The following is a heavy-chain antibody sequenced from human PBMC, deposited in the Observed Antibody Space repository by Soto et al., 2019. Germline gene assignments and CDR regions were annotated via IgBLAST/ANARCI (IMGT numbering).Heavy chain of an antibody. CDR3: AKSAPMDAGDKYYYDF. Sequence: QVQLVQSGTEVKKTGSSVKVSCKASGGTFSTFGISWVRQAPGQGLEWMGGIIPFFGTARYSQKFADRLTITADESTNTVYMDLRSLTSEDTAIYYCAKSAPMDAGDKYYYDFWGQGALVTVSS. V-gene: IGHV1-69*01. D-gene: IGHD4-17*01. J-gene: IGHJ4*02. CDR1: GGTFSTFG. CDR2: IIPFFGTA.